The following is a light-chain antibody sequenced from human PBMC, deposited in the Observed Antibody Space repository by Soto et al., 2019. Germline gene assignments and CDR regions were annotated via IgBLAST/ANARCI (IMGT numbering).Light chain of an antibody. CDR2: EVV. V-gene: IGLV2-8*01. CDR3: KSYAGSNTYV. Sequence: LTQPPSASGSPGQSVTISCTGTKNDIGVYDFVSWYQHHPGKAPRLIIYEVVQRPSGVPDRFSGSKSGNTASLTASGLQAADEADYFCKSYAGSNTYVFGSGTKVTVL. CDR1: KNDIGVYDF. J-gene: IGLJ1*01.